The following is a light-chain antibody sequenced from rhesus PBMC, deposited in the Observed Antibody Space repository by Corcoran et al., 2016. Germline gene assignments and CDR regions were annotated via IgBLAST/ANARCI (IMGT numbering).Light chain of an antibody. V-gene: IGKV3S9*01. CDR2: GAS. J-gene: IGKJ3*01. CDR1: QSGNSY. CDR3: QQYNNWNT. Sequence: EIVMTQSPATLSLSPGERATLSCRARQSGNSYVAWYQPKPDQAPRLLSLGASIRATGIPDRFSGSGFGTDFTLIISSLEPEDVGVYYCQQYNNWNTFGPGTKLDIK.